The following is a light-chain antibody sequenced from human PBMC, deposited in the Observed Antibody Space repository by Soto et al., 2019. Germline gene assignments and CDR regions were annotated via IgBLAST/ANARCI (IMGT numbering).Light chain of an antibody. CDR2: DNN. V-gene: IGLV1-51*01. CDR1: SSNIGNNY. J-gene: IGLJ2*01. Sequence: QSVLTQPPSVSAAPGQKVTISCSGSSSNIGNNYVSWYQQLPGTAPKLLIYDNNKRPSGISDRFSGSKSGTSGTLDITGLQTGDEADYYCATWDGSLPAEVFGGGTKLTVL. CDR3: ATWDGSLPAEV.